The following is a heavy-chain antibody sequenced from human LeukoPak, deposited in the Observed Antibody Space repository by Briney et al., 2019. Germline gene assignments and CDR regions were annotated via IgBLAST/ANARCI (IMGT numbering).Heavy chain of an antibody. D-gene: IGHD2-2*01. Sequence: QSGGSLRLSRAASGFTFSSYTMSWVRQAPGKGLEWVSGVSGSGGNIHYADSVKGRFTISRDNSKNTLYLQMNSLRAEDTAVYYCAASLPNIVVVPATKGPFGYWGQGALVTVSS. CDR3: AASLPNIVVVPATKGPFGY. CDR1: GFTFSSYT. J-gene: IGHJ4*02. V-gene: IGHV3-23*01. CDR2: VSGSGGNI.